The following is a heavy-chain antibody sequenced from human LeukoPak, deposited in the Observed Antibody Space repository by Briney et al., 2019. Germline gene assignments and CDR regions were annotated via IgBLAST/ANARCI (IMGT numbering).Heavy chain of an antibody. D-gene: IGHD3-10*01. J-gene: IGHJ6*02. Sequence: PGRSLRLSCAASGFTFSSYGMHWVRQAPGKGLEWVAVIWYDGSNKYYADSVKGRFTISRDNSKNTLYLQMNSLRAEDTAVYYCARDLEGSGSHDLYYYYGMDVWGQGTTATVSS. CDR1: GFTFSSYG. CDR2: IWYDGSNK. CDR3: ARDLEGSGSHDLYYYYGMDV. V-gene: IGHV3-33*01.